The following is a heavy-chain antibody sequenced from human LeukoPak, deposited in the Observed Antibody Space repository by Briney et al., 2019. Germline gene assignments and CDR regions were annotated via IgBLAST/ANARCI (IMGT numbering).Heavy chain of an antibody. CDR2: ISSSGSTI. V-gene: IGHV3-11*04. J-gene: IGHJ4*02. CDR1: GFTFSDYY. CDR3: ARLHSAKWYQRVDY. Sequence: KSGGSLRLSCAASGFTFSDYYMSWIRQAPGKGLEWVSYISSSGSTIYYADSVKGRFTLSRDNAKNSLYLQMNSLRAEDTAVYYCARLHSAKWYQRVDYWGQGTLVTVSS. D-gene: IGHD2-2*01.